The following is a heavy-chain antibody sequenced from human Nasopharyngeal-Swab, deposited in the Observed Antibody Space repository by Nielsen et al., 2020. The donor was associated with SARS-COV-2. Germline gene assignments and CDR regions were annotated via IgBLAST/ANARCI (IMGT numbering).Heavy chain of an antibody. Sequence: SETLSLTCTVSGDSISSSTYYWAWIRQAPGKGLEWIGSFYYSGSAYYTPTLKSRVTICVETSRNDLSLKLSSVTAADTAVYYCARHPVDGRLWVRGVMKEYGMDVWGQGTTVTAS. CDR3: ARHPVDGRLWVRGVMKEYGMDV. J-gene: IGHJ6*02. D-gene: IGHD3-10*01. CDR2: FYYSGSA. V-gene: IGHV4-39*01. CDR1: GDSISSSTYY.